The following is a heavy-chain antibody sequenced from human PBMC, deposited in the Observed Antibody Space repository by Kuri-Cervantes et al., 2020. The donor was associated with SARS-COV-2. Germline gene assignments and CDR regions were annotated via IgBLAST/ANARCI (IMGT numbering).Heavy chain of an antibody. CDR1: GFTFSTYS. CDR3: AKSRAIAVADIFDY. Sequence: ETLSLTCAASGFTFSTYSMNWVRQAPGKGLEWVSFIKSSSSYIYYADSVKGRFTISRDNAKNSLYLQMNSLRAEDTAVYYCAKSRAIAVADIFDYWGQGTLVTVSS. V-gene: IGHV3-21*04. CDR2: IKSSSSYI. J-gene: IGHJ4*02. D-gene: IGHD6-19*01.